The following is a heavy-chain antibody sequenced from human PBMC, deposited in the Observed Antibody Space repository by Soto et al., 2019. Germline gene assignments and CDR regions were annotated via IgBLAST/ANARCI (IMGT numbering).Heavy chain of an antibody. J-gene: IGHJ4*02. CDR2: IYYSGST. CDR1: GGSISSYY. V-gene: IGHV4-59*01. D-gene: IGHD2-21*01. CDR3: ARERSIPLDY. Sequence: SETLSLTCTVSGGSISSYYWSWIRQPPGKGLEWIGYIYYSGSTNYNPSLKSRVTISVDTSKNQFSLKLSSVTAADTAVYYCARERSIPLDYWGKGTLVTVYS.